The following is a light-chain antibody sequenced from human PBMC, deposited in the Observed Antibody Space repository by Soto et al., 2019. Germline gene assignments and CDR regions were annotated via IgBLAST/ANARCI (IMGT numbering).Light chain of an antibody. Sequence: QPVLTQSPSASASLGASVRLTCTLSRGHSSYAIAWHQQQPEKGPRYLMKLNSDGSHSRGDGIPDRFSGSSSGAERYLTISSLQSEDEADYYCQTWATDIVFGRATKLTVL. V-gene: IGLV4-69*01. CDR3: QTWATDIV. J-gene: IGLJ2*01. CDR1: RGHSSYA. CDR2: LNSDGSH.